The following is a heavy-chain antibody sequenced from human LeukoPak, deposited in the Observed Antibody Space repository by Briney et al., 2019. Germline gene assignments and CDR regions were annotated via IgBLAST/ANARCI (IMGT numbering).Heavy chain of an antibody. D-gene: IGHD3-22*01. Sequence: ASVKVSCKASGYTFTTYNINWVRQAPGQGLEWMGWISGYNGNTNYAQKLQGRVTMTTDTSTSTAYMELRSLKSDDTAVYYCASLKNYYDSSGYLVTDAFDIWGQGTMVTISS. V-gene: IGHV1-18*01. CDR1: GYTFTTYN. CDR3: ASLKNYYDSSGYLVTDAFDI. CDR2: ISGYNGNT. J-gene: IGHJ3*02.